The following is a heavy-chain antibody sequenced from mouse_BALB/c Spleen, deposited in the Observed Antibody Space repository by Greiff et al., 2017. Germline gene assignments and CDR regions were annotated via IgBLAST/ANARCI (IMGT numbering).Heavy chain of an antibody. CDR3: ARSALRLDYFDY. J-gene: IGHJ2*01. D-gene: IGHD1-2*01. CDR2: IYPGDGDT. CDR1: GYAFSSSW. V-gene: IGHV1-82*01. Sequence: VKLMESGPELVKPGASVKISCKASGYAFSSSWMNWVKQRPGQGLEWIGRIYPGDGDTNYNGKFKGKATLTADKSSSTAYMQLSSLTSVDSAVFFCARSALRLDYFDYWGQGTTLTVSS.